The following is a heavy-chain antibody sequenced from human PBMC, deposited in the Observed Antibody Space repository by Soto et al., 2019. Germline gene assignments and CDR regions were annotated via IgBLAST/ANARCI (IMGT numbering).Heavy chain of an antibody. J-gene: IGHJ4*02. V-gene: IGHV3-23*01. D-gene: IGHD2-15*01. CDR3: AKGVSGSCYSGSDY. Sequence: GGSLRLSCAASGFTFRSYAMSWVRQAPGKGREWVSGISGSDNSITYADSVKGRFTISRDNTKNTLYLQMNSLRAEDTAVYYCAKGVSGSCYSGSDYWGQGNLVTVSS. CDR2: ISGSDNSI. CDR1: GFTFRSYA.